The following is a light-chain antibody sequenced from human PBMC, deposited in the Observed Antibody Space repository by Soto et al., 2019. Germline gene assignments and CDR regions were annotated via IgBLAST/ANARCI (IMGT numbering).Light chain of an antibody. CDR2: DAS. CDR3: QQYDALPLT. J-gene: IGKJ4*01. Sequence: DIQMTQSPSSLSASVGDRVTITCQAGQDITNYLNWFQQKPGKSPKLLIYDASNLATAVPSRFSGSGSGTDFTFTISSLQPEDIATYYCQQYDALPLTFGGGTKVEIK. V-gene: IGKV1-33*01. CDR1: QDITNY.